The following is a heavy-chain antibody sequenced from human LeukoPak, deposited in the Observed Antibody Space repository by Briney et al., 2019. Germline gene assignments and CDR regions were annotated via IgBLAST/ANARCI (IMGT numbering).Heavy chain of an antibody. V-gene: IGHV3-7*01. CDR2: IKQDGSEK. Sequence: GGSLRLSCAASGFTFSSYWMSWVRQAPGKGLEWVANIKQDGSEKYYVDSVKGRFTISRDNAKNSLYLQMNSLRAEDTAVYYCARVRGSGSYYFAFDIWGQGTMVTVSS. CDR3: ARVRGSGSYYFAFDI. J-gene: IGHJ3*02. D-gene: IGHD1-26*01. CDR1: GFTFSSYW.